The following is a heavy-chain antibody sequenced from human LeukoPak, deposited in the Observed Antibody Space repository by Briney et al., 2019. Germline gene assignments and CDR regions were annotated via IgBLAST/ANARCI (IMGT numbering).Heavy chain of an antibody. CDR3: ARDWLSCDSNGCYPAFDS. Sequence: GGSLRLSCTASGFIFSTYAMSWVRQAPGKGLEWVSSISSSSSYIYYADSVKGRFTITRDNAKRSLYLQMNSLRAEETAVYYCARDWLSCDSNGCYPAFDSWGQGTLVTVSS. J-gene: IGHJ5*01. CDR2: ISSSSSYI. D-gene: IGHD3-22*01. V-gene: IGHV3-21*01. CDR1: GFIFSTYA.